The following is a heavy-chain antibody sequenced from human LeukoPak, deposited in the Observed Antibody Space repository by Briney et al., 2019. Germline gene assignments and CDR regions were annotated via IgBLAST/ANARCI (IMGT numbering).Heavy chain of an antibody. CDR3: ARDFPGAGYGGNSGAIDY. V-gene: IGHV3-33*01. CDR2: IWYDGSNK. Sequence: GGSLRLSCAASGLTFSSYGMHWVRQAPGKGLEWVAVIWYDGSNKYYADSVKGRFTISRDNSKNTLYLQMNSLRAEDTAVYYCARDFPGAGYGGNSGAIDYWGQGTLVTVSS. CDR1: GLTFSSYG. J-gene: IGHJ4*02. D-gene: IGHD4-23*01.